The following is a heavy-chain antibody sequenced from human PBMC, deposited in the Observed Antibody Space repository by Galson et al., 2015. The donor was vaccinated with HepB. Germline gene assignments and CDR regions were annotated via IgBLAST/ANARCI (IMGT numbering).Heavy chain of an antibody. J-gene: IGHJ4*02. CDR1: GYSFTSYW. V-gene: IGHV5-51*01. Sequence: QSGAEVKKPGESLKISCKGSGYSFTSYWIGWVRQMPGKGLEWMGIIYPGDSDTRYSPSFQGQVTISADKSISTAYLQWSSLKASDTAMYYCARQYYYDSSGYSPLDYWGQGTLVTVSS. CDR3: ARQYYYDSSGYSPLDY. D-gene: IGHD3-22*01. CDR2: IYPGDSDT.